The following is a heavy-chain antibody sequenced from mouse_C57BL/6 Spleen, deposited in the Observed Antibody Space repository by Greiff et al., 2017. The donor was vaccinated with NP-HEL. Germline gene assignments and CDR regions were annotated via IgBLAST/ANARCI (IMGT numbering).Heavy chain of an antibody. J-gene: IGHJ3*01. V-gene: IGHV5-17*01. CDR3: ARPGYGNYPWFAY. D-gene: IGHD2-10*02. Sequence: EVKLVESGGGLVKPGGSLKLSCAASGFTFSDYGMHWVRQAPEKGLEWVAYISSGSSTIYYADTVKGRFTISRDNAKNTLFLQMTSLRSEDTAMYYCARPGYGNYPWFAYWGQGTLVTVSA. CDR1: GFTFSDYG. CDR2: ISSGSSTI.